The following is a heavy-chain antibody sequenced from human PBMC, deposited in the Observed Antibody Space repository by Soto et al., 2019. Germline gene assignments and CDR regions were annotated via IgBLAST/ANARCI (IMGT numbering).Heavy chain of an antibody. J-gene: IGHJ4*02. D-gene: IGHD2-2*01. CDR3: ARLVVVAPVANV. V-gene: IGHV4-39*02. Sequence: QLQLQESGPGLVKPSETLSLTCSVSGGSINYNSYHWGWIRQPPGQGLEWIGSIFYTGTTFYNPSLESRVTMSVDTSKNSFSLHLTSVTAAYTAVYFCARLVVVAPVANVWGQGTLVTVSS. CDR2: IFYTGTT. CDR1: GGSINYNSYH.